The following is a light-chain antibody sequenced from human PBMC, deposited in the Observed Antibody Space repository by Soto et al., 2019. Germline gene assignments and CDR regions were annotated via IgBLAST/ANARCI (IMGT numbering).Light chain of an antibody. V-gene: IGKV3-20*01. J-gene: IGKJ2*01. CDR2: AAF. CDR3: QHYGTTVYT. Sequence: DIVLTQSPGTLSLSPGERATLSCRASQSVGSNYLAWYQQKPGQAPRLLIYAAFSRATGIPDRFSGSGSGTDYTLTITRLEPEDFAVYYCQHYGTTVYTFGQGTKLEIK. CDR1: QSVGSNY.